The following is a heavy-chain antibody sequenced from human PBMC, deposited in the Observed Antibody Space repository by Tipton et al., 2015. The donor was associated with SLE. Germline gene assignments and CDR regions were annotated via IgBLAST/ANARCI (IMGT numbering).Heavy chain of an antibody. J-gene: IGHJ6*02. CDR1: GYTFTRYY. CDR2: INPSGGST. V-gene: IGHV1-46*03. CDR3: ARGSTPPYYYAMDV. Sequence: QLVQSGAEVKKPGASVKVSCKASGYTFTRYYMYWVRQAPGQGLEWMGMINPSGGSTTYAQKFKGRVTMTRDTSTSTVYMEVSSLRSEDTAVYYCARGSTPPYYYAMDVWGQGTTVTVSS.